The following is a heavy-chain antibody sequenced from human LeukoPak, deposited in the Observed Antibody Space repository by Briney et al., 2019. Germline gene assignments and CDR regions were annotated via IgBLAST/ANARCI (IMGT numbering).Heavy chain of an antibody. D-gene: IGHD3-22*01. Sequence: GGSLRLSCAASGFTFSDYYMSWIRQAPGKGLGWVSYISSSGSTIYYADSVKGRFTISRDNAKNSLYLQMNSLRAEDTAVYYCARDMGDDSSGYYPSLFFDYWGQGTLVTVSS. J-gene: IGHJ4*02. CDR2: ISSSGSTI. V-gene: IGHV3-11*01. CDR1: GFTFSDYY. CDR3: ARDMGDDSSGYYPSLFFDY.